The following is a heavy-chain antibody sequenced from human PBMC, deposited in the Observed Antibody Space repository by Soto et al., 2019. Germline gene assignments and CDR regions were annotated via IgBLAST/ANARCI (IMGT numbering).Heavy chain of an antibody. CDR2: IQQDGRER. CDR1: GFTFSSHW. V-gene: IGHV3-7*03. Sequence: PGGSLRLSCAASGFTFSSHWMSWVRQAPGKGLEWVANIQQDGRERNYVDSVKGRFTISRDNAKNSLYLQMNSLRAEDTAVYYCARDQRTLQPDYWGQGTLVTV. D-gene: IGHD2-2*01. CDR3: ARDQRTLQPDY. J-gene: IGHJ4*02.